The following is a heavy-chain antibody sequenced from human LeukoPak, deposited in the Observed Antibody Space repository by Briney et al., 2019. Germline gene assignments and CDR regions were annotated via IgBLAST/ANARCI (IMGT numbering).Heavy chain of an antibody. Sequence: GGSQGLSCTASGFTFRTYAMNWVRQAPGKGLEWLSGISGSGNGTYYADSVKGRFIISRDNSKNMVYLQMNSLTVEDAATYYCAKRTMSAFDSWGQGTLLIVSS. CDR1: GFTFRTYA. CDR3: AKRTMSAFDS. J-gene: IGHJ4*02. D-gene: IGHD5-24*01. V-gene: IGHV3-23*01. CDR2: ISGSGNGT.